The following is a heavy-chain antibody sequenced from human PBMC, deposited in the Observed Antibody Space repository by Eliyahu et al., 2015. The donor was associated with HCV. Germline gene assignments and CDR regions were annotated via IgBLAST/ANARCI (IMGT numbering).Heavy chain of an antibody. Sequence: EVQLVESGGGLVQPGRSLRLSCAASGFTFDDYAMHWVRQAPGKGLEWVSGIGWNSGSIGYADSVKGRFTISRDNAKNSLYLLMNSLRAEDTALYYCAKSGITMVRGVITPYYFDYWGQGTLVTVSS. CDR3: AKSGITMVRGVITPYYFDY. CDR1: GFTFDDYA. J-gene: IGHJ4*02. D-gene: IGHD3-10*01. V-gene: IGHV3-9*01. CDR2: IGWNSGSI.